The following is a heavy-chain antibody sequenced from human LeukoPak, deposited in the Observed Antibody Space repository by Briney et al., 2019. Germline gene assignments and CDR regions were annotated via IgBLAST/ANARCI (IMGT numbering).Heavy chain of an antibody. Sequence: ASVTVSCTASGGTFSSYAISWVRQAPGQGLEWMGRIIPILGIANYAQKFQGRVTITADKSTSTAYMELSSLRSEDTAVYYCARDPASPYCSSTSCYTGDWGQGTLVTVSS. D-gene: IGHD2-2*02. CDR3: ARDPASPYCSSTSCYTGD. V-gene: IGHV1-69*04. CDR2: IIPILGIA. CDR1: GGTFSSYA. J-gene: IGHJ4*02.